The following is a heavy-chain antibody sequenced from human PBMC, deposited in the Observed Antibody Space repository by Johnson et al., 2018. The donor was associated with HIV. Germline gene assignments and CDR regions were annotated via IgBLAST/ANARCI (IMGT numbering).Heavy chain of an antibody. Sequence: QVQLVESGGGVVQPGRSLRLSCAVSGFTFSSYPMHWVRQAPGKGLEWVAVISSDGSKKYYVDSVKGRFTISRDNSKNTLYLPMNSLRAEDTDVYYCARDQLELRDDAFDIWGQGRMVTVSS. V-gene: IGHV3-30*04. D-gene: IGHD1-7*01. CDR3: ARDQLELRDDAFDI. CDR1: GFTFSSYP. CDR2: ISSDGSKK. J-gene: IGHJ3*02.